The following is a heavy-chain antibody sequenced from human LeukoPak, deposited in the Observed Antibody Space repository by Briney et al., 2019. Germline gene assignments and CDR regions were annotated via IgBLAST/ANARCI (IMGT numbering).Heavy chain of an antibody. J-gene: IGHJ6*02. D-gene: IGHD5-24*01. CDR2: ISYDGNVK. CDR1: GFTFSSYP. Sequence: GGSLRLSCEASGFTFSSYPMHWVRQAPGKGLEWVAVISYDGNVKYYVDSVKGRFTISRDNSKETLYLLMNSLRAEDTAVYYCARHDGRADYNYNYYYGMDVWGQGTTVTVSS. V-gene: IGHV3-30-3*01. CDR3: ARHDGRADYNYNYYYGMDV.